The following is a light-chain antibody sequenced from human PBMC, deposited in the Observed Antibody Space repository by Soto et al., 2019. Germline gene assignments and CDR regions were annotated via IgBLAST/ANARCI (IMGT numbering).Light chain of an antibody. CDR1: SSNIGAGYD. CDR3: QSYDSSLSGYVV. Sequence: QSVLTQPPSVSGAPGQRVTISCTGSSSNIGAGYDVHWYQQLPGTAPKLLIYGNNNPPSGVPDRFSGSKSGTSASLAITGLQAEDEADYYCQSYDSSLSGYVVFGGGTKLTVL. J-gene: IGLJ2*01. V-gene: IGLV1-40*01. CDR2: GNN.